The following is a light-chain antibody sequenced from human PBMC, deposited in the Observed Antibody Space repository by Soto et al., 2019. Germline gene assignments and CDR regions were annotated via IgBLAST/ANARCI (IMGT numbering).Light chain of an antibody. V-gene: IGKV3-15*01. J-gene: IGKJ1*01. Sequence: EIVVTQSPATLSASPGERVTLSCRASHFVSSRLAWYQQRPGQVPRLLIYDTSTRAPGISARFSGSGSGTECTLAISSLQSEDFAVYFCQEYIHWPPGMFGPGTTVDIK. CDR2: DTS. CDR1: HFVSSR. CDR3: QEYIHWPPGM.